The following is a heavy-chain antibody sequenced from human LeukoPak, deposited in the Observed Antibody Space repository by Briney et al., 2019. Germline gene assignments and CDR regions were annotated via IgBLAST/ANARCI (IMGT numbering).Heavy chain of an antibody. CDR3: ARAGYRDAFDI. Sequence: PGGSLRLSCAASGFTFSSYWMTWVRQAPGKGQEWVANINQDESDKYSVDSVKGRYTISRDNAKNSLYLQMNSLRAEDTAVYYCARAGYRDAFDIWGQGTMVIVSS. CDR1: GFTFSSYW. V-gene: IGHV3-7*05. D-gene: IGHD5-24*01. CDR2: INQDESDK. J-gene: IGHJ3*02.